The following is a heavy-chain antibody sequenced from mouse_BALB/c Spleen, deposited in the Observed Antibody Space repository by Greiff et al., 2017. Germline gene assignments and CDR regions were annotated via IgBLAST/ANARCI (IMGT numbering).Heavy chain of an antibody. CDR1: GFSLTSYG. D-gene: IGHD2-4*01. J-gene: IGHJ3*01. Sequence: VKLVESGPGLVQPSQSLSITCTVSGFSLTSYGVHWVRQSPGKGLEWLGVIWSGGSTDYNAAFISRLSISKDNSKSQVFFKMNSLQANDTAIYYCARTEDDYDEGGFAYWGQGTLVTVSA. V-gene: IGHV2-2*02. CDR3: ARTEDDYDEGGFAY. CDR2: IWSGGST.